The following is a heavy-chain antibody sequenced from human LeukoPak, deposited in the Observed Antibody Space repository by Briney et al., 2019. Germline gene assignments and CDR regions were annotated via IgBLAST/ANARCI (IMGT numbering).Heavy chain of an antibody. V-gene: IGHV3-53*01. CDR3: ARDAPQVPAAGVLAS. J-gene: IGHJ5*02. D-gene: IGHD6-13*01. CDR1: GFTVSDNY. CDR2: MYSRGDT. Sequence: GGSLRLSCVASGFTVSDNYMRWVRQAPGKGLEWVSVMYSRGDTYYANSVKGRFTFSRDISRNTLYLQMDGLRNEDTAMYYCARDAPQVPAAGVLASWGQGTLVIVSS.